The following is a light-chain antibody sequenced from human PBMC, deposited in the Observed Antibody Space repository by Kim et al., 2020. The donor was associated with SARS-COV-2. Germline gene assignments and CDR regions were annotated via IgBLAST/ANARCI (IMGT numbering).Light chain of an antibody. Sequence: LAPEERVPPSCGASQGVSGSLSWYQKKPGQAPRLLIYDTSNRASGIPAMFSGSGSGTDFTLTINRLEPEDFAVYYYQQRSNWLLTFGQGTRLEIK. V-gene: IGKV3-11*01. CDR2: DTS. CDR3: QQRSNWLLT. J-gene: IGKJ5*01. CDR1: QGVSGS.